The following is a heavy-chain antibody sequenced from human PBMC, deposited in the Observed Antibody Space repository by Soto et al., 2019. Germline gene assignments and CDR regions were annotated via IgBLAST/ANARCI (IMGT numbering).Heavy chain of an antibody. CDR3: ARQRTAAARDNLFYYYYGMDV. CDR1: GYSFTNFW. V-gene: IGHV5-51*01. CDR2: IHPGDSGT. D-gene: IGHD6-25*01. J-gene: IGHJ6*02. Sequence: GESLKISCKGFGYSFTNFWIAWVRQMHGKGLEWMGIIHPGDSGTRYSPSFRGQVTISVDKSINTAYLQWSSLKASGTAMYYCARQRTAAARDNLFYYYYGMDVWGQGTAVTVSS.